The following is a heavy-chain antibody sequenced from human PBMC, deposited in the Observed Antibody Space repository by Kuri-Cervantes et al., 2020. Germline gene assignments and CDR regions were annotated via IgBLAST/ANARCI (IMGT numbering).Heavy chain of an antibody. J-gene: IGHJ6*02. Sequence: GSLRLSCAVYGGSFSGYYWSWIRQPPGKGLEWIGEINHSGSTNYNPSLKSRVTISVDTSKNQFSLKLSSVTAADTAVYYCARSIVVVVAVTPGYYYYGMDVWGQGTTVTVSS. D-gene: IGHD2-15*01. CDR1: GGSFSGYY. CDR2: INHSGST. CDR3: ARSIVVVVAVTPGYYYYGMDV. V-gene: IGHV4-34*01.